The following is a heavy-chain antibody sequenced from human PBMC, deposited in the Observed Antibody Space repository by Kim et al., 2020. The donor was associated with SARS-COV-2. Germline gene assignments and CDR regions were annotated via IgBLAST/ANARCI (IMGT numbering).Heavy chain of an antibody. Sequence: SETLSLTCTVSGGSISSSSYYWGWIRQPPGKGLEWIGSIYYSGSTYYNPSLKSRVTISVDTYKNQFSLKLSSVTAADTAVYYCARSLGAGPSTIFGVVIITEAFDICGKGTMVTVSS. CDR1: GGSISSSSYY. CDR3: ARSLGAGPSTIFGVVIITEAFDI. CDR2: IYYSGST. V-gene: IGHV4-39*01. D-gene: IGHD3-3*01. J-gene: IGHJ3*02.